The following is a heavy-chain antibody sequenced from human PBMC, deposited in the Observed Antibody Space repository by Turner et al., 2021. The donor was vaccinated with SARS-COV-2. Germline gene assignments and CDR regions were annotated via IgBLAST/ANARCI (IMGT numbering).Heavy chain of an antibody. J-gene: IGHJ4*02. Sequence: QLQLQQWGAGLLTPSATLPLTCAAYGGSISNHFCTWVRQPPGKGLEWIGEIDHSGRNKYKSSLESRVTISVDTPKKQFSLCLSSVTAADTAVYYCARVGSSLGERLKMGRPAITPKRSGIDFWGQGSLVTVSS. CDR2: IDHSGRN. D-gene: IGHD1-1*01. CDR1: GGSISNHF. CDR3: ARVGSSLGERLKMGRPAITPKRSGIDF. V-gene: IGHV4-34*02.